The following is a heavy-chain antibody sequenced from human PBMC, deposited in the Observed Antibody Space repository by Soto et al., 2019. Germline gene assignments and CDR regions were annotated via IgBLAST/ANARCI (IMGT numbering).Heavy chain of an antibody. CDR2: TYYRSKWYS. D-gene: IGHD3-16*01. CDR1: GDSVSSTSAA. Sequence: SQTLSLTCAISGDSVSSTSAAWSWIRQSPSRGLEWLGRTYYRSKWYSDYAVSVKSRITINPVTSKNQFSLQLNSVTPEDTAVYYCARGGGRSPYYYYGMDVWGQGTTVTVSS. V-gene: IGHV6-1*01. CDR3: ARGGGRSPYYYYGMDV. J-gene: IGHJ6*02.